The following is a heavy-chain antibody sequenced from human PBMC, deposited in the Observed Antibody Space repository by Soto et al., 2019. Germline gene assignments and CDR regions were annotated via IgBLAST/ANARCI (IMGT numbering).Heavy chain of an antibody. J-gene: IGHJ4*02. CDR1: GFTFSSYG. Sequence: GGSLRLSCAASGFTFSSYGMHWVRQAPGKGLEWVAVIWYDGSNKYYADSVKGRFTISRDNSKNTLYLQMNSLRAEDTAVYYCARDYGELPENYFDYWGQGTLVTVSS. CDR3: ARDYGELPENYFDY. D-gene: IGHD1-26*01. CDR2: IWYDGSNK. V-gene: IGHV3-33*01.